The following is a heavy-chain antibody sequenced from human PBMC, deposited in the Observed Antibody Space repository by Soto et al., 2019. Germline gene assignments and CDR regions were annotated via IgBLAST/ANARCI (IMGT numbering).Heavy chain of an antibody. CDR3: ARVLPAAMFGDYYYGMDV. CDR1: GYTFTSYA. V-gene: IGHV1-3*01. Sequence: ASVKVSCKASGYTFTSYAMHWVRQAPGQRLEWMGWINAGNGNTKYSQKFQGRVTITRDTSASIAYMELSSLRSEDTAVYYCARVLPAAMFGDYYYGMDVWGQGTTVTVSS. D-gene: IGHD2-2*01. J-gene: IGHJ6*02. CDR2: INAGNGNT.